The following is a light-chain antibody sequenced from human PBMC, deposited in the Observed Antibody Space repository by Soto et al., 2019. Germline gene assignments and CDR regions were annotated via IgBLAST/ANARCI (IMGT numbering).Light chain of an antibody. CDR1: EDISNF. CDR2: AVS. V-gene: IGKV1-39*01. Sequence: DIEMSQSPSSLSASVGDRVTITCRASEDISNFLNWYQQKPGRAPNLLMFAVSNLHSGVPPRFSGSRSGTDFTLTISSLQPEDFATYYCQQSYTAPPTFGQGTKVAIK. J-gene: IGKJ1*01. CDR3: QQSYTAPPT.